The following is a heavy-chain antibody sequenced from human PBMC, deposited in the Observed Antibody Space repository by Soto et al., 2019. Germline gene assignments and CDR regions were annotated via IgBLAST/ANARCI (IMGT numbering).Heavy chain of an antibody. CDR2: IYYSGST. V-gene: IGHV4-31*03. CDR1: GGSIRGGGYY. Sequence: SETLSLTCTVSGGSIRGGGYYWSWIHQHPGKGLEWIGYIYYSGSTYYNPSLKSRVTISVDTSKNQFSLKLSSVTAADTAVYYCAREEQLLWFGELSPGAFDIWGQGTMVTVSS. D-gene: IGHD3-10*01. CDR3: AREEQLLWFGELSPGAFDI. J-gene: IGHJ3*02.